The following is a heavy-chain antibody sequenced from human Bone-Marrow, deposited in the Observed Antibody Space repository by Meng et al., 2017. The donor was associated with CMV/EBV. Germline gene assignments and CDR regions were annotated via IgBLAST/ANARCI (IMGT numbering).Heavy chain of an antibody. CDR3: AKDSSWSLGSGMDV. V-gene: IGHV3-9*01. Sequence: SLKISCAASGFTFDDYAMHWVRQAPGKGLEWVSGISWNSGSIGYADSVKGRFTISRDNAKNSLYLQMNSLRAEDTALYYCAKDSSWSLGSGMDVWGQGTTVTVYS. CDR2: ISWNSGSI. CDR1: GFTFDDYA. J-gene: IGHJ6*01. D-gene: IGHD3-10*01.